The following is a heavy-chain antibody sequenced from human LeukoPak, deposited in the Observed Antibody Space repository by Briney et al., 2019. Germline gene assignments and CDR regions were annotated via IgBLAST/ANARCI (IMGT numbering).Heavy chain of an antibody. J-gene: IGHJ3*02. CDR2: IKSKNDGGTT. V-gene: IGHV3-15*01. D-gene: IGHD5-12*01. Sequence: GGSLRLSCAASGFTFSNDWMSWVRQAPGKGLEWVGPIKSKNDGGTTDYAAPVKGRFTISRDDSKNTLYLQMNSLKTEDTAVYYCTSISGYDSDAFDIWGQGTMVTVSS. CDR1: GFTFSNDW. CDR3: TSISGYDSDAFDI.